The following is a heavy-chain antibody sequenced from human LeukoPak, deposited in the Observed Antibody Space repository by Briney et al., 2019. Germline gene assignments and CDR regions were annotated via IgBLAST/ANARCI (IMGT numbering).Heavy chain of an antibody. CDR3: ARGLGFRYSYYYYGMDV. CDR1: GGSFSGYY. J-gene: IGHJ6*02. CDR2: INHSGST. D-gene: IGHD4-11*01. Sequence: SETLSLTCAVYGGSFSGYYWSWIRQPPGKGLEWIGEINHSGSTNYNPSLKSRVTISVDTSKNQFSLKLSSVTAADTAVYYRARGLGFRYSYYYYGMDVWGQGTTVTVSS. V-gene: IGHV4-34*01.